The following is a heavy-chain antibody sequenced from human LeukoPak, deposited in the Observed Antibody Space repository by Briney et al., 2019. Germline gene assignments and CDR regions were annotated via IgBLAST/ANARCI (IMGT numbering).Heavy chain of an antibody. CDR2: ISPHNGNR. CDR3: ARMGYGSGSDDFDF. V-gene: IGHV1-18*01. D-gene: IGHD3-10*01. CDR1: GYTFTRYG. Sequence: ASVKVSCKTSGYTFTRYGVSWVRQAPGQGLEWMGWISPHNGNRDYAQKFKDRVTMTTDTSTNTVYLELRSLRPDDTAMYYCARMGYGSGSDDFDFWGQGTLVTVSS. J-gene: IGHJ4*02.